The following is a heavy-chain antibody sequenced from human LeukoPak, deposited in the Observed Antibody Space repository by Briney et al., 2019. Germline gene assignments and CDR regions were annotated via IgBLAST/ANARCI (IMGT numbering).Heavy chain of an antibody. CDR3: AKDIRSVVTAIIDY. Sequence: PGGSLRLSCAASGFTFDDYAMHWVRHAPGKGLEWVSGISWNSGSIGYADSVKGRFTISRDNAKNSLYLQMNSLRAEDMALYYCAKDIRSVVTAIIDYWGQGTLVTVSS. V-gene: IGHV3-9*03. J-gene: IGHJ4*02. CDR2: ISWNSGSI. D-gene: IGHD2-21*02. CDR1: GFTFDDYA.